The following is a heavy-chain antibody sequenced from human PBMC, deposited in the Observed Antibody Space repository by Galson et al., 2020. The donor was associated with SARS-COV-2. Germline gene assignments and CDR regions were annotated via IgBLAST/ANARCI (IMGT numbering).Heavy chain of an antibody. V-gene: IGHV3-48*03. CDR3: ARDTSPVATLGIAVAGTGGMDV. CDR1: GFTFSSYE. CDR2: ISSSGSTI. J-gene: IGHJ6*02. Sequence: GGSLRLSCAASGFTFSSYEMNWVRQAPGKGLEWVSYISSSGSTIYYADSVKGRFTISRDNAKNSLYLQMNSLRAEDTAVYYCARDTSPVATLGIAVAGTGGMDVWGQGTTVTVSS. D-gene: IGHD6-19*01.